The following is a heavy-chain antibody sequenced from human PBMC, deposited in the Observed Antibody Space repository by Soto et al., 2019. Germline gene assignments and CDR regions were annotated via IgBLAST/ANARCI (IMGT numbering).Heavy chain of an antibody. J-gene: IGHJ4*02. CDR3: ARDSGWPILNFDN. V-gene: IGHV3-30*03. D-gene: IGHD3-10*01. CDR1: DFDFSSYG. CDR2: SSYDGRET. Sequence: GVSLRLSCAASDFDFSSYGRHWVRQAPGKGLEWVAASSYDGRETFYADSAKGRFTVSKEMSKNTAFLQMNALRHEDTAVYFCARDSGWPILNFDNWGQGTPVTVSS.